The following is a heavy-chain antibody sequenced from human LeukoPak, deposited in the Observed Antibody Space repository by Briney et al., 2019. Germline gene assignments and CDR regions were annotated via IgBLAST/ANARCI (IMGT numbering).Heavy chain of an antibody. D-gene: IGHD2-2*01. CDR2: VYTSGFT. Sequence: SDTLSLTCTVAGGSINSFFWTWIRQPAGKGLEWVGHVYTSGFTTFNPSLMSRLAMSVDTSKNQISLKLTSVTAADTAVYYCAREEAEASRSIDYWGQGVLVTVSS. J-gene: IGHJ4*02. V-gene: IGHV4-4*07. CDR1: GGSINSFF. CDR3: AREEAEASRSIDY.